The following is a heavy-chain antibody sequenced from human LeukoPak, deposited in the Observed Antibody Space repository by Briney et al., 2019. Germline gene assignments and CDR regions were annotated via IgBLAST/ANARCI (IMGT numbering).Heavy chain of an antibody. CDR1: QFTFRTYA. CDR3: ARVHTERASLPPFDH. J-gene: IGHJ4*02. D-gene: IGHD1-26*01. V-gene: IGHV3-30*04. Sequence: GGSLRLSCETSQFTFRTYAMHWVRQAPGKGLEWVALITYDGSSKYYADSVRGRFSISRDNSKNTLYLEMNSLRRDDTAVYFCARVHTERASLPPFDHWGQGSLVTVSS. CDR2: ITYDGSSK.